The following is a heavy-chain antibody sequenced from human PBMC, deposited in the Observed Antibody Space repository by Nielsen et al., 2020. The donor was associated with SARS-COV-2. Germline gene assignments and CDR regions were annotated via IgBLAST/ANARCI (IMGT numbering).Heavy chain of an antibody. J-gene: IGHJ4*02. CDR1: GGTFSSYA. V-gene: IGHV1-69*05. CDR3: ARVSSDYYDSSGYYYFDY. Sequence: SVKVSCKASGGTFSSYAISWVRQAPGQGLEWMGGIIPIFGTANYAQKLQGRVTMTTDTSTSTAYMELRSLRSDDTAVYYCARVSSDYYDSSGYYYFDYWGQGTLVTVSS. D-gene: IGHD3-22*01. CDR2: IIPIFGTA.